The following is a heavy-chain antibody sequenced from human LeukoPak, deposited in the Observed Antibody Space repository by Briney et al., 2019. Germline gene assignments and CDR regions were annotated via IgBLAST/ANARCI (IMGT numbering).Heavy chain of an antibody. CDR3: ARSRTMIGSKYYGMDV. J-gene: IGHJ6*02. CDR2: IIPIFGTA. D-gene: IGHD3-22*01. CDR1: GGTFSSYA. V-gene: IGHV1-69*13. Sequence: ASVKVSCKASGGTFSSYAISWVRQAPGQGLEWMGGIIPIFGTANYAQKFQGRVTITADESTSTAYMELSSLRSEDTAVYYCARSRTMIGSKYYGMDVWGQGTTVTVSS.